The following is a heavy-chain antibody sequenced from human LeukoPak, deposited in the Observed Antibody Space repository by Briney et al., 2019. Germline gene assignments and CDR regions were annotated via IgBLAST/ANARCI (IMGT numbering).Heavy chain of an antibody. CDR2: ISGSGGST. J-gene: IGHJ4*02. Sequence: SGGSLRLSCAASGFTFSNYAMSWVRQAQGKGLEWVSAISGSGGSTKYADSVEGRFRISRDNSKNTLNLQMSSLRAEDTAAYYCAKNEGSSSARRFDYWGQGTLVTVSS. CDR1: GFTFSNYA. D-gene: IGHD6-19*01. CDR3: AKNEGSSSARRFDY. V-gene: IGHV3-23*01.